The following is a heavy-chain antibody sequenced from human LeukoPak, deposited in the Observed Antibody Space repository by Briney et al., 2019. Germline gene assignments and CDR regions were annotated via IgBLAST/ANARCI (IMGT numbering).Heavy chain of an antibody. Sequence: GGSLRLSCAASGFTFSSYAMSWVRQAPGKGLEWVSAISGSGGSTYYADSVKGRFTSSRDNSKNTLYLQMNSLRAEDTAVYYCAKDGTLYSSGRFDYWGQGTLVTVSS. V-gene: IGHV3-23*01. D-gene: IGHD6-19*01. CDR3: AKDGTLYSSGRFDY. CDR1: GFTFSSYA. J-gene: IGHJ4*02. CDR2: ISGSGGST.